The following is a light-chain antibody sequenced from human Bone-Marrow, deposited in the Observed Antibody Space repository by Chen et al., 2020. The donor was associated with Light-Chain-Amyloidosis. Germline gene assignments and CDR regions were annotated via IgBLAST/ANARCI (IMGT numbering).Light chain of an antibody. Sequence: QYALTQPPSASGSPGQSVTISCTGTTSDVGGYDYVSWYQQHPGKAPNLLIYRVSKRPSGVPIRFSASQSGNSASLTVAGLQADDEADYYCTSYAGSDNLGVFGTGTTVTVL. CDR2: RVS. CDR1: TSDVGGYDY. J-gene: IGLJ1*01. V-gene: IGLV2-8*01. CDR3: TSYAGSDNLGV.